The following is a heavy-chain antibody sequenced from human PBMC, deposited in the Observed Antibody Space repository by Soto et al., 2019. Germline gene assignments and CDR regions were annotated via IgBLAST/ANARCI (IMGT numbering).Heavy chain of an antibody. CDR3: ARLSSGSYFYYYYGMDV. CDR2: IDPSDSYT. D-gene: IGHD3-10*01. V-gene: IGHV5-10-1*01. CDR1: GYSFTIYW. J-gene: IGHJ6*02. Sequence: GESLKISCNGSGYSFTIYWISWVRQMPGKGLEWMGRIDPSDSYTNYSPSFQGHVTISADKSISTAYLQWSSLKASDTAMYYCARLSSGSYFYYYYGMDVWGQGTTVTVSS.